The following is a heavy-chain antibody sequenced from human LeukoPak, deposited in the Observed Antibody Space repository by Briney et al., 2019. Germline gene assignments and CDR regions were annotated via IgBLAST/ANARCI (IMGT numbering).Heavy chain of an antibody. CDR3: ARDPYGVGSYGYY. Sequence: ASVKVSCKASGYSFTGYYIHWVRQAPGQGLEWMGWINPNSGGTNYAQKFQGRVTMTRDTSISTAYMELSRLRSDDTAVYYCARDPYGVGSYGYYWGQGTLVTVSS. V-gene: IGHV1-2*02. D-gene: IGHD1-26*01. J-gene: IGHJ4*02. CDR2: INPNSGGT. CDR1: GYSFTGYY.